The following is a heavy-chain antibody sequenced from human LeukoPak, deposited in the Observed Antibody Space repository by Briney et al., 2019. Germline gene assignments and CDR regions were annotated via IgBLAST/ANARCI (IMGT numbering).Heavy chain of an antibody. J-gene: IGHJ5*02. D-gene: IGHD1-7*01. Sequence: ASVKVSCKASGYTFTGYYMHWVRQAPGQGLEWMGWINPNSGGTNYAQKFQGRVTMTRDTSISTAYMELSRLRSDDTAVYYCARDRTPIVVTGTTGNWFDPWGQGTLVTVSS. CDR1: GYTFTGYY. CDR2: INPNSGGT. V-gene: IGHV1-2*02. CDR3: ARDRTPIVVTGTTGNWFDP.